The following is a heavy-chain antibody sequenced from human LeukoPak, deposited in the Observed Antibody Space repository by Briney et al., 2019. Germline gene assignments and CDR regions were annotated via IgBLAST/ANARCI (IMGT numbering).Heavy chain of an antibody. Sequence: SETLSLTCTVSGGSISSYYWTWIRQPPGKGLEWIGYIYYSGSTHYNPSLKSRVTILVDTSKNQFSLKLSSVTAADTAVYYCARDLLDSSGYNWFDPWGQGTLVTVSS. CDR3: ARDLLDSSGYNWFDP. CDR2: IYYSGST. V-gene: IGHV4-59*01. J-gene: IGHJ5*02. CDR1: GGSISSYY. D-gene: IGHD3-22*01.